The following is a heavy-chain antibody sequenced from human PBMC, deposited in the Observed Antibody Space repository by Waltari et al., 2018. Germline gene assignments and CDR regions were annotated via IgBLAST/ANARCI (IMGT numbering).Heavy chain of an antibody. CDR1: GFTFSSYE. Sequence: EVQLVESGGGLVQPGGSLRLSCAASGFTFSSYEMNWVRQAPGKGLEWVSYISSSGSTIYYADSVKGRFTISRDNAKNSLYLQMNSLRAEDTAVYYCARGQQLVPLPDYWGQGTLVTVSS. D-gene: IGHD6-13*01. CDR2: ISSSGSTI. J-gene: IGHJ4*02. CDR3: ARGQQLVPLPDY. V-gene: IGHV3-48*03.